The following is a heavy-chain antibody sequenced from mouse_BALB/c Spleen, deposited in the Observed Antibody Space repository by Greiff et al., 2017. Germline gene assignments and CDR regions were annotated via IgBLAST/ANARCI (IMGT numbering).Heavy chain of an antibody. CDR3: ARGDDGYLAWFAY. J-gene: IGHJ3*01. V-gene: IGHV5-6-5*01. CDR2: ISSGGST. D-gene: IGHD2-3*01. Sequence: EVKLMESGGGLVKPGGSLKLSCAASGFTFSSYAMSWVRQTPEKRLEWVASISSGGSTYYPDSVKGRFTISRDNARNILYLQMSSLRSEDTAMYYCARGDDGYLAWFAYWGQGTLVTVSA. CDR1: GFTFSSYA.